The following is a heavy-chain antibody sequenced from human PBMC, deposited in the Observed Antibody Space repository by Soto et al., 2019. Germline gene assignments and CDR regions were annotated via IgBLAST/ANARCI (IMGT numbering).Heavy chain of an antibody. D-gene: IGHD3-10*01. Sequence: GGSLRLSCAASGFTFSSYAMSWVRQAPGKGLEWVSAISGSGGSTYYADSVKGRFTISRDNSKNTLYLQMNSLRAEDTAVYYCAKDIFGSGSYYNSPFDPWGQGTLVTVSS. CDR3: AKDIFGSGSYYNSPFDP. CDR2: ISGSGGST. V-gene: IGHV3-23*01. CDR1: GFTFSSYA. J-gene: IGHJ5*02.